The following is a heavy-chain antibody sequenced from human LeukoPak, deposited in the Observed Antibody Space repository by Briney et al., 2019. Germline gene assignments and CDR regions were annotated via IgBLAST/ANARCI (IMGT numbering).Heavy chain of an antibody. J-gene: IGHJ4*02. Sequence: GESLKISCKGSGYSFTSYWIGWVRQMSGKGLEWMGIIYPGDSDTRYSPSFQGQVTISADKSISTAYLQWSSLKASDTAMYYCARQDDSSGYYSLGFDYWGQGTLVTVSS. CDR3: ARQDDSSGYYSLGFDY. D-gene: IGHD3-22*01. CDR1: GYSFTSYW. CDR2: IYPGDSDT. V-gene: IGHV5-51*01.